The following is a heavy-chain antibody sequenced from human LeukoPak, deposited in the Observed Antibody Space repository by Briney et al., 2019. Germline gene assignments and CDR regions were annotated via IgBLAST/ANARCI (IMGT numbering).Heavy chain of an antibody. V-gene: IGHV4-34*01. J-gene: IGHJ5*02. CDR2: INHSGST. Sequence: PSETLSLTCAAYGGSFSGYYWSWIRQPPGKGLEWIGEINHSGSTNYNPSLKSRVTISVDTSKNQFSLKLSSVTAADTAVYYCASVGVVPAAHGWFDPWGQGTLVTVSS. D-gene: IGHD2-2*01. CDR1: GGSFSGYY. CDR3: ASVGVVPAAHGWFDP.